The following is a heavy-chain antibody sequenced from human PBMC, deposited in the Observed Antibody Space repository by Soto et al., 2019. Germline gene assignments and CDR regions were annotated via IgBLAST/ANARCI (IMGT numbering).Heavy chain of an antibody. V-gene: IGHV1-18*01. CDR3: ARVPAVYCRSTSCYKAGGFDP. CDR1: GYTFTSYG. Sequence: ASVKVSCKASGYTFTSYGISWVRQAPGQGLEWMGWISAYNGNTNYAQKLQGRVTMTTDTSTSTAYMELRSLRSDDTAVYYCARVPAVYCRSTSCYKAGGFDPCGQGSLVTV. J-gene: IGHJ5*02. D-gene: IGHD2-2*01. CDR2: ISAYNGNT.